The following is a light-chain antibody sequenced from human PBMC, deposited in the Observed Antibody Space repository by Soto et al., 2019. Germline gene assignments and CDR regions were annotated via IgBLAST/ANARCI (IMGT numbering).Light chain of an antibody. J-gene: IGLJ2*01. CDR3: WSNASSYNVV. Sequence: QSALTQPRSVSGSPGQSVTISCTGTSSDVGGYNYVSWYQQHPGKAPKLMIYDVSKRPSGVPDRFSGSKSGNTASLTISGLQAEGEADYYCWSNASSYNVVFGGGTKLTVL. CDR1: SSDVGGYNY. CDR2: DVS. V-gene: IGLV2-11*01.